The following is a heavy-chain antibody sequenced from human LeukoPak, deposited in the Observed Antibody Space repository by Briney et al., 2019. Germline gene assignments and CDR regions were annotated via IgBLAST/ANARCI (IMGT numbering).Heavy chain of an antibody. Sequence: PGGSLRLSCAASGFTFSSYAMSWVRQAPGKGLEWVSAISGSGGSTYYADSVKGRFTISRDNSKNTLYLQMNSLRAEDTAVYYCARDPYYYDSSGYPYYFDYWGQGTLVTVSS. V-gene: IGHV3-23*01. J-gene: IGHJ4*02. CDR2: ISGSGGST. CDR1: GFTFSSYA. D-gene: IGHD3-22*01. CDR3: ARDPYYYDSSGYPYYFDY.